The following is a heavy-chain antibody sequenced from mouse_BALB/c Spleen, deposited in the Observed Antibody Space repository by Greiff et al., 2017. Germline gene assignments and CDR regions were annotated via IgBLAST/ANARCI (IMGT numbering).Heavy chain of an antibody. CDR1: GYTFTSYV. J-gene: IGHJ4*01. V-gene: IGHV1-14*01. CDR3: AREGGYSAMDY. CDR2: INPYNDGT. Sequence: VQLQQSGPELVKPGASVKMSCKASGYTFTSYVMHWVKQKPGQGLEWIGYINPYNDGTKYNEKFKGKATLTSDKSSSTAYMELSSLTSEDSAVYYCAREGGYSAMDYWGQGTSVTVSS.